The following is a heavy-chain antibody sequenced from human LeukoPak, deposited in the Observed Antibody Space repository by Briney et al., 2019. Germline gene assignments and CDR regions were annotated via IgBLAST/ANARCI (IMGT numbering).Heavy chain of an antibody. CDR1: GYTLTELS. Sequence: ASVKVSCKVSGYTLTELSIHWVRQAPGKGLEWMGGFDPENGDTIYAQKFQGRVTMTQETSTDTAYMELSSLRSDDTAVYYCARGVGATISYYHYYIDVWGKGTTVTVSS. V-gene: IGHV1-24*01. J-gene: IGHJ6*03. CDR3: ARGVGATISYYHYYIDV. CDR2: FDPENGDT. D-gene: IGHD1-26*01.